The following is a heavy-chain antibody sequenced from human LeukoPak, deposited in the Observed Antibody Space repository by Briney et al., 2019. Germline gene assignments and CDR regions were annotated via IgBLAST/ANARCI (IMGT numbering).Heavy chain of an antibody. J-gene: IGHJ4*02. Sequence: GASVKVSCKASGYTFTSYGISWVRQAPGQGLGWMGWISAYNGNTNYAQKLQGRVTMTTDTSTSTAYMELRGLRSDDTAVYYCARFPHTGYSSSWYEIGDYWGQGTLVTVSS. V-gene: IGHV1-18*01. CDR2: ISAYNGNT. CDR3: ARFPHTGYSSSWYEIGDY. CDR1: GYTFTSYG. D-gene: IGHD6-13*01.